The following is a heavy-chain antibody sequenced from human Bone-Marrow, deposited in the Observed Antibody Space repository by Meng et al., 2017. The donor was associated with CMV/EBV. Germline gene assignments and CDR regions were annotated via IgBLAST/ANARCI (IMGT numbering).Heavy chain of an antibody. J-gene: IGHJ6*02. CDR1: GYTFTSYD. CDR2: MNPNSGNT. D-gene: IGHD6-13*01. V-gene: IGHV1-8*03. Sequence: ASVKVSCKASGYTFTSYDINWVRQATGQGLEWMGWMNPNSGNTGYAQKFQGRVTITRNTSIGTSYMELSSLRSEDTAVYYCARGDPGWYSSSWFYYYYGMDVWGQGTTVTVSS. CDR3: ARGDPGWYSSSWFYYYYGMDV.